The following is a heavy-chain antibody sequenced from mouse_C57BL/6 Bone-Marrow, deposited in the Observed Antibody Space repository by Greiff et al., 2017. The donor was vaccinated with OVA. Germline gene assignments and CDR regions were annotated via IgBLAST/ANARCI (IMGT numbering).Heavy chain of an antibody. V-gene: IGHV7-1*01. D-gene: IGHD2-4*01. J-gene: IGHJ1*03. CDR2: SRNKANDYTT. CDR1: GFTFSDFY. Sequence: EVKLMESGGGLVQSGRSLRLSCATSGFTFSDFYMEWVRQAPGKGLEWIAASRNKANDYTTEYSASVKGRFIVSRDTSKSILYLQMNALRAEDTAIYYCAIDYYDHWYFDARGTGTTVTVSS. CDR3: AIDYYDHWYFDA.